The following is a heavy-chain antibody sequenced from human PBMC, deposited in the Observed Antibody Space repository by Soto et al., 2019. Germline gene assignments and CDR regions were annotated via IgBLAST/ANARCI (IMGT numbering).Heavy chain of an antibody. CDR3: ARNLYYYDSSGYSRFFDY. Sequence: SETLSLTCTVSGGSISSSSYYWGWIRQPPGKGLEWIGSIYYSGSTYYNPSLKSRVTISVDTSKNQFSLKLSSVTAADTAVYYCARNLYYYDSSGYSRFFDYWGQGTLVTVSS. CDR1: GGSISSSSYY. J-gene: IGHJ4*02. D-gene: IGHD3-22*01. CDR2: IYYSGST. V-gene: IGHV4-39*01.